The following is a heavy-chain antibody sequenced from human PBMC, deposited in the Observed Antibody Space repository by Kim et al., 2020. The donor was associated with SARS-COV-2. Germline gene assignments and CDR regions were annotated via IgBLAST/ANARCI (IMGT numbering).Heavy chain of an antibody. Sequence: ADTGKSRFTISRDNSKNTLYLHMNGLRVDDTATYYCAKSALGSQNGAFDVWGQGTMVTVSS. CDR3: AKSALGSQNGAFDV. V-gene: IGHV3-23*01. D-gene: IGHD3-16*01. J-gene: IGHJ3*01.